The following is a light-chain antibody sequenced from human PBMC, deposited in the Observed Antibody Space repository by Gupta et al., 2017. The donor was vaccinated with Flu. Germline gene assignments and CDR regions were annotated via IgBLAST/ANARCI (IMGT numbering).Light chain of an antibody. CDR3: CQALENPPT. CDR2: LGS. J-gene: IGKJ2*01. V-gene: IGKV2-28*01. Sequence: DIVMTQSPLSLPVTPGEPASISCRSSQSLLHSNGYNYLDWYLQKPGQSPQLLLYLGSKRSSGVLDTFSSRRSSGALRLIIIRVVAPDVMVTYCCQALENPPTFGHGTKLEIK. CDR1: QSLLHSNGYNY.